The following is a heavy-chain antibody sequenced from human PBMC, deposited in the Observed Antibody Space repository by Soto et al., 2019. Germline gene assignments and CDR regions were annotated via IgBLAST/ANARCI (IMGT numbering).Heavy chain of an antibody. CDR1: GCTFTGYY. CDR2: IKPNSEGT. Sequence: SSVQVSCKASGCTFTGYYMHWVRQAPGKGVEWMEWIKPNSEGTNYAQNLQGGVTMIRNTSINTVYRELNRMRSDDTAVYYCATKGGSSSGLVGMDVWGQGTTVTVSS. J-gene: IGHJ6*02. V-gene: IGHV1-2*02. D-gene: IGHD6-6*01. CDR3: ATKGGSSSGLVGMDV.